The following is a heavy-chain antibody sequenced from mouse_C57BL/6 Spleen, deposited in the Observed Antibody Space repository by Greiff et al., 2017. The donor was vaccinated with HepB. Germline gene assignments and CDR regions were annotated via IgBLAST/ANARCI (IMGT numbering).Heavy chain of an antibody. Sequence: VQLQQSGAELVRPGASVKLSCKASGYTFTDYYINWVKQRPGQGLEWIARIYPGSGNTYYNEKFKGKATLTAEKSSSTAYMQLSSLTSEDSAVYFCARRKDDYDGYFDYWGQGTTLTVSS. CDR3: ARRKDDYDGYFDY. V-gene: IGHV1-76*01. D-gene: IGHD2-4*01. CDR1: GYTFTDYY. J-gene: IGHJ2*01. CDR2: IYPGSGNT.